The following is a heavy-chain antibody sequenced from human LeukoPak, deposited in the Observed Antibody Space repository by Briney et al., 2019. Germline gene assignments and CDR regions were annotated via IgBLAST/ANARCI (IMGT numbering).Heavy chain of an antibody. J-gene: IGHJ6*03. Sequence: GGSLRLSCAASGFTFSSYATHWVRQAPGKGLEWVAVISYDGSNKYYADSVKGRFTISRDNSKNTLYLQMNSLRAEDTAVYYCAREHYYYYYMDVWGKGTTVTVSS. CDR1: GFTFSSYA. V-gene: IGHV3-30*01. CDR2: ISYDGSNK. CDR3: AREHYYYYYMDV.